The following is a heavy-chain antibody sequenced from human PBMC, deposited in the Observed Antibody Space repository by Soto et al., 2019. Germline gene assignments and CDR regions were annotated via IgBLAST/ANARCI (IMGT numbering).Heavy chain of an antibody. V-gene: IGHV5-51*01. J-gene: IGHJ6*03. CDR3: ARHYYGSGSYYRKDYYYYYMDA. CDR2: IYPGDSDT. D-gene: IGHD3-10*01. CDR1: GYSFTSYW. Sequence: PGESLKISCKGSGYSFTSYWIGWVRQMPGKGLEWMGIIYPGDSDTRYSPSFQGQVTISADKSISTAYLQWSSLKASDTAMYYCARHYYGSGSYYRKDYYYYYMDAWGKGTTVTVSS.